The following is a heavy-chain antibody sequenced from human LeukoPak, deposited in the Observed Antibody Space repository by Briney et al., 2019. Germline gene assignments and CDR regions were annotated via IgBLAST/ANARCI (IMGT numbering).Heavy chain of an antibody. CDR1: GFTFTSYG. D-gene: IGHD6-13*01. CDR3: AKDSYSKGDF. CDR2: IKNDGAVK. J-gene: IGHJ4*02. V-gene: IGHV3-7*01. Sequence: PGGSLRLSCAASGFTFTSYGKHWVRQAPGKGLEWVANIKNDGAVKNYVDSVKGRFTISGDNAKNSLYLQMNSLRAEDTAVYYCAKDSYSKGDFWGQGVLVTVSS.